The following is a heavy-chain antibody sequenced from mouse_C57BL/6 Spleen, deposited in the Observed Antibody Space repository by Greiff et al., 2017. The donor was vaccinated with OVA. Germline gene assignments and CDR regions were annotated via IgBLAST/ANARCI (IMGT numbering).Heavy chain of an antibody. J-gene: IGHJ4*01. V-gene: IGHV1-26*01. Sequence: EVQLQQSGPELVKPGASVKISCKASGYTFTDYYMNWVKQSHGKSLEWIGDINPNNGGTSYNQKFKGKATLTVDKSSSTAYMELRSLTSEDSAVYYCARKAVDYYDYGGGAMDYWGQGTSVTVSS. CDR2: INPNNGGT. CDR1: GYTFTDYY. D-gene: IGHD2-4*01. CDR3: ARKAVDYYDYGGGAMDY.